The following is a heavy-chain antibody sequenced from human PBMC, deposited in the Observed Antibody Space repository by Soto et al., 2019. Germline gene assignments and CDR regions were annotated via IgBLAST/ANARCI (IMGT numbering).Heavy chain of an antibody. Sequence: SETLSLTCAVSGGSISSGGYYWGWIRQPPGKRLEWIGSIYYSGSTYYNPSLKSRVTMSVDPSKNQFSLKLISVTAADTAVYYCARHWITMVRGVCHFDYWGQGTLVTVSS. CDR1: GGSISSGGYY. V-gene: IGHV4-39*01. J-gene: IGHJ4*02. D-gene: IGHD3-10*01. CDR2: IYYSGST. CDR3: ARHWITMVRGVCHFDY.